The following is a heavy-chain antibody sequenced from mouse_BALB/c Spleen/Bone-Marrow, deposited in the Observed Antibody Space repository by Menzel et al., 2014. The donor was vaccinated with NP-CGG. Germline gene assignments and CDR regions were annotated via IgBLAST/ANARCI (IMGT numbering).Heavy chain of an antibody. CDR2: IWSGGST. V-gene: IGHV2-2-2*01. D-gene: IGHD4-1*01. Sequence: VKLVESGPGLVQPSQGLSITCTVPGFSLTSYGVHWVRQSPGKGLEWLGVIWSGGSTDYNAAFISRLSISKDNSKSQVFFKMNSLQADDTAIYYCVRKKLGGYFDYWGQGTTLTVSS. J-gene: IGHJ2*01. CDR1: GFSLTSYG. CDR3: VRKKLGGYFDY.